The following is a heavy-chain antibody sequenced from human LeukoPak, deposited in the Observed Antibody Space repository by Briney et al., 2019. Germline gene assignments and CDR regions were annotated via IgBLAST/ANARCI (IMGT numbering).Heavy chain of an antibody. J-gene: IGHJ3*02. Sequence: SQTLSLTCTVSGGSISSGSYYWSWIRQPAGKGLEWIGRIYTSGSTNYNPSLKSRVTISLNTSKNQFSLKLSSVTAPDTAMYYCARRATTGLRTFDIWGQGTMVTVSS. D-gene: IGHD1-26*01. CDR2: IYTSGST. V-gene: IGHV4-61*02. CDR1: GGSISSGSYY. CDR3: ARRATTGLRTFDI.